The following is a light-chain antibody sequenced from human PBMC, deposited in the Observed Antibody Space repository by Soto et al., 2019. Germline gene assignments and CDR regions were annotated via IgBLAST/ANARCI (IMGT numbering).Light chain of an antibody. CDR3: QQYNSWT. CDR1: QSISSW. CDR2: KAS. V-gene: IGKV1-5*03. J-gene: IGKJ1*01. Sequence: DIQMTQSPSTLSASVGDRVTITCRASQSISSWLAWYQQKPGKAPKLPIYKASSLESGVPSRFSGSGSGTEFTLTISILQPDDFATYYCQQYNSWTFGQGTKVEI.